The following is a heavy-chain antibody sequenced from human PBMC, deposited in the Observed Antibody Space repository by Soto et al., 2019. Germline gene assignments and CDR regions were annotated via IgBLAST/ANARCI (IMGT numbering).Heavy chain of an antibody. CDR2: ISWNSGSI. CDR3: EKGIVATMYYFDH. V-gene: IGHV3-9*01. Sequence: GGSLRLSCAASGFTFDDYAMHWVRQAPGKGLEWVSGISWNSGSIGYADSVKGRFTISRDNAKNSLYLQMNSLRAEDTALYYCEKGIVATMYYFDHWGQGTLVTVS. CDR1: GFTFDDYA. D-gene: IGHD5-12*01. J-gene: IGHJ4*02.